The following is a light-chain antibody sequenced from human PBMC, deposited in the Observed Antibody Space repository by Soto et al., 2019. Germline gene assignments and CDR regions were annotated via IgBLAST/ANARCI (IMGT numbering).Light chain of an antibody. Sequence: QSVLTQAPSVSGAPGQRVAISCTGSSSNIGAGFDVQWYQQFPGTAPKLLIYGNNNRPSGVPDRFSGSKSGASASLAITGLQAEDEADYYCQSYDSSLSGVVFGEGTKLTVL. V-gene: IGLV1-40*01. CDR3: QSYDSSLSGVV. CDR1: SSNIGAGFD. CDR2: GNN. J-gene: IGLJ3*02.